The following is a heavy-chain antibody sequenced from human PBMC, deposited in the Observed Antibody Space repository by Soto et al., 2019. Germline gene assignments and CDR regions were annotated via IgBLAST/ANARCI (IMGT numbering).Heavy chain of an antibody. CDR3: ARGLAMVSPYHSYALDV. Sequence: SETLSLTCVVSGGSFSGSYWSWIRQPPGKALEWIGEVNHIGNSNYIPSLKSRVAISVDTSKNQFSLKLTSVTAADTAVYYCARGLAMVSPYHSYALDVWGQGTTVTVSS. CDR2: VNHIGNS. CDR1: GGSFSGSY. V-gene: IGHV4-34*01. D-gene: IGHD5-18*01. J-gene: IGHJ6*02.